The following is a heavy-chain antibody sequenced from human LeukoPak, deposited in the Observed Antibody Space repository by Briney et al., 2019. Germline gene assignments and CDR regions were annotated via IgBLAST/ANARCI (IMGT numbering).Heavy chain of an antibody. V-gene: IGHV1-8*01. CDR2: MNPNSGNT. J-gene: IGHJ4*02. Sequence: ASVKVSCKASGYTFTSYDISWVRQATGQGLEWMGWMNPNSGNTGYAQKFQGRVTMTRNTSISTAYMELSSLRSEDTAVYYCAKRIDFWSGYCFDYWGLGTLVTVSS. D-gene: IGHD3-3*01. CDR1: GYTFTSYD. CDR3: AKRIDFWSGYCFDY.